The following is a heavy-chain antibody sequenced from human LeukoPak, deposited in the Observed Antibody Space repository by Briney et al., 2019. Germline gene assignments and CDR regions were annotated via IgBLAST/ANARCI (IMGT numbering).Heavy chain of an antibody. Sequence: ASVKVSCKASGYTFTSYYMHWVRQAPGQGLEWMGIINPSGGSTSYAQKLQGRVTMTTDTSTSTAYMELRSLRSDDTAVYYCARAPPYYYDSSGYPNWFDPWGQGTLVTVSS. D-gene: IGHD3-22*01. CDR1: GYTFTSYY. J-gene: IGHJ5*02. V-gene: IGHV1-46*01. CDR3: ARAPPYYYDSSGYPNWFDP. CDR2: INPSGGST.